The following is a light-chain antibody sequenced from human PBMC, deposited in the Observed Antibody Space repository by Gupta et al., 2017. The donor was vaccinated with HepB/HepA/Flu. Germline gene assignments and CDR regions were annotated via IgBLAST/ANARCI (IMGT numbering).Light chain of an antibody. J-gene: IGKJ4*01. V-gene: IGKV3-20*01. CDR1: QSVSSSY. Sequence: EIFFTPAPSTLSLSPGERATLSCRASQSVSSSYLAWYQQKPGQAPRLLIYGASSRATGIPDRFSGSGSGTDFTLTISRLEPEDFAVYYCQQYGSSPPLTFGGGTXVEIK. CDR2: GAS. CDR3: QQYGSSPPLT.